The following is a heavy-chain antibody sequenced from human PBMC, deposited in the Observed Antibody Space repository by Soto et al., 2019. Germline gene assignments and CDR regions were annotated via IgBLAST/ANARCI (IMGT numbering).Heavy chain of an antibody. CDR1: GFTFSSYW. Sequence: GGSLRLSCAASGFTFSSYWMSWVRQAPGKGLEWVANIKQDGSEKYYVDSVKGRFTISRDNAKNSLYLQMNSLRAEDTAVYYSARFVKGSGPHRCYYYYGMDVWGQGTTVTVSS. CDR2: IKQDGSEK. V-gene: IGHV3-7*03. J-gene: IGHJ6*02. CDR3: ARFVKGSGPHRCYYYYGMDV. D-gene: IGHD3-3*01.